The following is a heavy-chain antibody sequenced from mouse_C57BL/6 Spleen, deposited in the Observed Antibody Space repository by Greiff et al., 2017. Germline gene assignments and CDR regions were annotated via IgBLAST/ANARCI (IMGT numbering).Heavy chain of an antibody. D-gene: IGHD1-1*01. J-gene: IGHJ2*01. CDR1: GYTFTSYW. CDR2: IYPGSGST. CDR3: ARSEAIYYYGSSSFDY. Sequence: QVQLKESGAELVKPGASVKMSCKASGYTFTSYWITWVKQRPGQGLEWIGDIYPGSGSTNYNEKFKSKATLTVDTSSSTAYMQLSSLTSEDSAVYYCARSEAIYYYGSSSFDYWGQGTTLTVSS. V-gene: IGHV1-55*01.